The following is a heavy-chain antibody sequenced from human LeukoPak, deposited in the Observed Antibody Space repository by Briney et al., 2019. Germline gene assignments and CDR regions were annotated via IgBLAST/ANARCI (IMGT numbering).Heavy chain of an antibody. V-gene: IGHV1-2*02. J-gene: IGHJ6*02. CDR3: ARDLKIGPRYYGMDV. Sequence: ASVKVSCKASGYTFTGYYMHWVRQAPGQGLGWMGWINPNSGGTNYAQKFQGRVTMTRDTSISTAYMELSRLRSDDTAVYYCARDLKIGPRYYGMDVWGQGTTVTVSS. CDR2: INPNSGGT. CDR1: GYTFTGYY. D-gene: IGHD3-16*01.